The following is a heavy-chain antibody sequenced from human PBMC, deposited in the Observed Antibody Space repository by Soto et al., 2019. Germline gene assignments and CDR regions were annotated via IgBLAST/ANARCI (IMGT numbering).Heavy chain of an antibody. J-gene: IGHJ2*01. D-gene: IGHD3-22*01. CDR3: AKSGAYYYDSSAYFWYFDL. CDR2: ISNSGDST. Sequence: EVQLLESGGGLVQPGGSLRLSCAASGFTFSSYPMSWVRQAPGKGLEWVSVISNSGDSTYFADSVKGRFTISRDNPKNTLYLQMNSLRAEDTAVYYCAKSGAYYYDSSAYFWYFDLWGRGTLVTVSS. V-gene: IGHV3-23*01. CDR1: GFTFSSYP.